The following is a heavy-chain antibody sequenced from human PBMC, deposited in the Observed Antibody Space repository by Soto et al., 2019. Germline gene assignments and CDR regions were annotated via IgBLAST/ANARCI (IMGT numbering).Heavy chain of an antibody. V-gene: IGHV3-66*01. J-gene: IGHJ4*02. CDR3: AILVAGWSAFDY. D-gene: IGHD6-19*01. Sequence: SLRLSCAASGFTVSSNYMSFVRQAPGKGLEWVSVIYSGGSTYYADSVKGRFTISRDNSKNTLYLQMNSLRAEDTAVYYCAILVAGWSAFDYWGQGTLVTVSS. CDR2: IYSGGST. CDR1: GFTVSSNY.